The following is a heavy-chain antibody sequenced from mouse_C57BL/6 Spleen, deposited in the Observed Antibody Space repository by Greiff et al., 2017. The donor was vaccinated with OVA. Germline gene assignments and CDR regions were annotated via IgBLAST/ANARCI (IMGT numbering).Heavy chain of an antibody. CDR1: GYTFTSYW. CDR2: IDPSDSYT. V-gene: IGHV1-50*01. CDR3: ARPYGYALDY. D-gene: IGHD2-2*01. Sequence: QVQLQQPGAELVKPGASVKLSCKASGYTFTSYWMQWVKQRPGQGLEWIGEIDPSDSYTNYNQKFKGKATLTVDTSSSPAYMQLSSLTSEDSAVYYCARPYGYALDYWSQGTTLTVSS. J-gene: IGHJ2*01.